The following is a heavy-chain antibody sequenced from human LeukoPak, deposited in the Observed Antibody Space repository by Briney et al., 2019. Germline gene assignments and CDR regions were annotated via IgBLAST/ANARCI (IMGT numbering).Heavy chain of an antibody. CDR3: ARELIAAAGGDY. Sequence: GGSLRLSCAASGFXFDEYGISWVRQAPGKGLEWVSGINWNGGSTGYADSVKGRFTISRDNAKNSLYLQMKSLRAEDTALYYCARELIAAAGGDYWGQGTLVTVSS. J-gene: IGHJ4*02. CDR1: GFXFDEYG. V-gene: IGHV3-20*04. D-gene: IGHD6-13*01. CDR2: INWNGGST.